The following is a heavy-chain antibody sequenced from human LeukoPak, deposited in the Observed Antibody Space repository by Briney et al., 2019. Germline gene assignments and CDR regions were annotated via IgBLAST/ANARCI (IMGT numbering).Heavy chain of an antibody. J-gene: IGHJ4*02. CDR1: GFTFSNYG. CDR3: ARTRGSHPSPFDS. V-gene: IGHV3-23*01. CDR2: ITGSGGST. Sequence: GGSPRLSCAASGFTFSNYGLSWVRQAPGKGLEWVSGITGSGGSTYYADSVKGRFTISRDNSKNTLYLQMNSLRAEDTAVYYCARTRGSHPSPFDSWGQGTLVTVSS. D-gene: IGHD3-10*01.